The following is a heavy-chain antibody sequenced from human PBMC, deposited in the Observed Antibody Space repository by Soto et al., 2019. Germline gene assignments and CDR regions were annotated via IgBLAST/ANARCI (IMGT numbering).Heavy chain of an antibody. CDR3: VRAPIDAGGTDYFDF. V-gene: IGHV3-33*01. CDR2: VWYDGSNK. CDR1: GFSFSSHD. D-gene: IGHD2-15*01. J-gene: IGHJ4*02. Sequence: QVQLVESGGGVVQPGKSLRLSCAASGFSFSSHDMHWVRQAPGKGLEWVAGVWYDGSNKYYADPVQGRFTCFRDNSKDTVYLLMKSLRVDDTGIYYCVRAPIDAGGTDYFDFWGQGILVTVSS.